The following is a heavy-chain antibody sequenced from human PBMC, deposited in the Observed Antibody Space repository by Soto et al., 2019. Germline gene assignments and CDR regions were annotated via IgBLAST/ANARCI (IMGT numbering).Heavy chain of an antibody. CDR1: GGTFSSYA. D-gene: IGHD1-26*01. J-gene: IGHJ3*02. CDR2: IIPLFGTA. CDR3: ARARGSYDLSAFVI. Sequence: QVQLVQSGAEVKKPGSSVNVSCKASGGTFSSYAISWVRQAPGQGLEWMGGIIPLFGTANYAQKCQGRFTITADESTSTAYMELSSLRSEDTAVYYCARARGSYDLSAFVIWGQETMVTVSS. V-gene: IGHV1-69*01.